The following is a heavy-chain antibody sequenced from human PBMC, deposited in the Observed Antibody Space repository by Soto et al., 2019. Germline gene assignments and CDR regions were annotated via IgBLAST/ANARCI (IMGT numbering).Heavy chain of an antibody. CDR2: INAGNGNT. Sequence: PGASVKVSCKASGYTFTSYAMHWVRQAPGQRLEWMGWINAGNGNTKYSQKFQGRVTITRDTSASTAYMELSSQRSEDTAVYYCAREGSLKWELLRFDYWGQGTLVTVSS. CDR1: GYTFTSYA. J-gene: IGHJ4*02. V-gene: IGHV1-3*01. D-gene: IGHD1-26*01. CDR3: AREGSLKWELLRFDY.